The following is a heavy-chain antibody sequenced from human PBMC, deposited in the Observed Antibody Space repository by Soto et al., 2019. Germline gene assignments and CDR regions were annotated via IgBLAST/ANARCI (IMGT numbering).Heavy chain of an antibody. V-gene: IGHV4-31*03. J-gene: IGHJ4*02. CDR3: ASSSGYYGSGSHYYYFDS. D-gene: IGHD3-10*01. Sequence: SETLSLTCNFSVGAVSSGGYYCSWIGQHPWKGLEWIGYVYYSGSTYYNPSLRSRLTISIDTSTNQFSLKLGSVTAADTAVYYCASSSGYYGSGSHYYYFDSLGQGTLVNVSS. CDR1: VGAVSSGGYY. CDR2: VYYSGST.